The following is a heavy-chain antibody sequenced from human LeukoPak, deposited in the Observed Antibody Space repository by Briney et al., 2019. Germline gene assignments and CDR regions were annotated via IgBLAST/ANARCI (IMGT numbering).Heavy chain of an antibody. D-gene: IGHD3-10*01. J-gene: IGHJ6*02. CDR1: GGSISSNW. V-gene: IGHV4-4*02. CDR3: ARNGDYYYYGMDV. CDR2: VFHNGRT. Sequence: SGTLSLTCVVSGGSISSNWWSWVRQPPGEGLEWLGEVFHNGRTTYNPSLGSRVTMSIDNTKNQFSLKLTSVTASDTAVYYCARNGDYYYYGMDVWGQGTTVTVSS.